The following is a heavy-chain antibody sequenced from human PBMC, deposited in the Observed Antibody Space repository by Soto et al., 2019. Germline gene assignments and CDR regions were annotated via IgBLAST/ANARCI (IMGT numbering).Heavy chain of an antibody. CDR2: ISQSGST. J-gene: IGHJ4*02. Sequence: QVQLQQWGAGLLKPSETLSLTCAVYGQSFSGHTWSWIRQSPGKGLEWIGEISQSGSTYYNPSLKTRVTISADTSKNQFSLTLNSVTAADTGVFYCARGSSIAVIPGELEDVHYDYWGQGNLVSVSS. D-gene: IGHD2-2*01. CDR3: ARGSSIAVIPGELEDVHYDY. CDR1: GQSFSGHT. V-gene: IGHV4-34*01.